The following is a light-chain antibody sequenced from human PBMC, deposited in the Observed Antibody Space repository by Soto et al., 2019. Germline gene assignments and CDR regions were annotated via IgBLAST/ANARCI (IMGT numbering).Light chain of an antibody. CDR1: QSVSSN. J-gene: IGKJ1*01. CDR2: GAS. V-gene: IGKV3-15*01. Sequence: EIVMTQYPATLSVSPGERSTLSCMASQSVSSNLAWYQQKPGQAPRLLIYGASTRATGIPARFSGSGSGTEFTLTISSLQSEDFAVYYCQQYNNWPRTVGPGTQVDIK. CDR3: QQYNNWPRT.